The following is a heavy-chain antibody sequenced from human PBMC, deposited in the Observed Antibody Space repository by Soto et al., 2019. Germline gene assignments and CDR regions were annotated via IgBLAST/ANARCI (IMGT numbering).Heavy chain of an antibody. D-gene: IGHD1-1*01. Sequence: PGGSLRLSCAASGFTFSDYYMSWIRQAPGKGLESLAYISGNSVDTKYADSVEGRFTISRDNARNSLYLQMNSLTAEDTAIYFCSRDPRRLDYWGQGTLVTVSS. CDR1: GFTFSDYY. CDR3: SRDPRRLDY. V-gene: IGHV3-11*05. J-gene: IGHJ4*02. CDR2: ISGNSVDT.